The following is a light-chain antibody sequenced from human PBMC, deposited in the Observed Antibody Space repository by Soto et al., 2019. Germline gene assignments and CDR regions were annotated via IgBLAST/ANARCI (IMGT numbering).Light chain of an antibody. J-gene: IGKJ2*01. V-gene: IGKV3-20*01. CDR1: QRVGNTW. Sequence: VLTQYPGTLSVSPGEIATLSCRASQRVGNTWLAWYQQKVGQAPRLLLYGASTRPPGIPDRFRGSGSGTDFTLTIATLYPEDSAVYYCSHYGTSVPYTFCHGT. CDR3: SHYGTSVPYT. CDR2: GAS.